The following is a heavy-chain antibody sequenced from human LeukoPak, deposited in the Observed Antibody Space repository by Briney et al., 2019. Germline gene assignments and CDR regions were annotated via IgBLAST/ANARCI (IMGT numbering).Heavy chain of an antibody. V-gene: IGHV3-48*01. J-gene: IGHJ4*02. CDR2: SSSSSSTI. CDR3: ARDGGYCSSTLDQRNKRGAYFDY. CDR1: GFTFSSYS. D-gene: IGHD2-2*01. Sequence: PGRSLRLSCAASGFTFSSYSMNWVRQAPGKGLEWVSYSSSSSSTIYYADSVKGRFTISRDNAKNSLYLQMNSLRAEDTAVYYCARDGGYCSSTLDQRNKRGAYFDYWGQGTLVTVSS.